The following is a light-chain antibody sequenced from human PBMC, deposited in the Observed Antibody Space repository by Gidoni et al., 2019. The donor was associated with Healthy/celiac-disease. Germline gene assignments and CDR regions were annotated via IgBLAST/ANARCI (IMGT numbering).Light chain of an antibody. V-gene: IGKV3-20*01. J-gene: IGKJ2*01. CDR3: HQYGSSPPYT. CDR1: QSVSSSY. Sequence: DIVLTQYPGTLSLSPGERATISCRASQSVSSSYLAWYQQKPGQAPRLLIYGASSRATGIPDRFCGSGSGTDFTLTISRLEPDDFAVYYCHQYGSSPPYTFGQGTKLEIK. CDR2: GAS.